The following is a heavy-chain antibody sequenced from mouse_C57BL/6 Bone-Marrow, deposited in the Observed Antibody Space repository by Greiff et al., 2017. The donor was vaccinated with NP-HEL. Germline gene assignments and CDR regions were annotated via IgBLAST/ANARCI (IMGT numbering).Heavy chain of an antibody. Sequence: EVKLVESGEGLVKPGGSLKLSCAASGFTFSSYAMSWVRQTPEKRLEWVAYISSGGDYIYYADTVKGRFTISRDNARNTLYLQMSSLKSEDTAMYYCTRAPYLYYFDYWGQGTTLTVSS. CDR1: GFTFSSYA. CDR2: ISSGGDYI. V-gene: IGHV5-9-1*02. D-gene: IGHD6-5*01. J-gene: IGHJ2*01. CDR3: TRAPYLYYFDY.